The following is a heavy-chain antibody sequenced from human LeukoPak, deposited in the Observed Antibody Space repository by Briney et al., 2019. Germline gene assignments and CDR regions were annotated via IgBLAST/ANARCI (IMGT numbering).Heavy chain of an antibody. J-gene: IGHJ6*02. Sequence: ASVKVSCKASGGTFSSYAISWVRQAPGQGLEWRGGIIPIFGTANYAQKFQGRVTITADESTSTAYMELSSRRSEATAVYYCASAKGSYYYYGMDVWGQGTTVTVSS. V-gene: IGHV1-69*01. CDR3: ASAKGSYYYYGMDV. CDR2: IIPIFGTA. D-gene: IGHD2-15*01. CDR1: GGTFSSYA.